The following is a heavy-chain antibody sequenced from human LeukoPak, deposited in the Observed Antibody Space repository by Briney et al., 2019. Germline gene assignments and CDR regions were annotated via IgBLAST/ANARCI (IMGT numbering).Heavy chain of an antibody. CDR2: IYSGGRT. V-gene: IGHV3-53*01. Sequence: GGSLRLSCAASGFTVSSNDMSWVRQAPGKGLEWVSVIYSGGRTFYADSVRGRFTISRDNSKNTLYLQMNSLSAEDTAVYYCASSYYDILTGYQELDHWGQGTLVTVSS. CDR3: ASSYYDILTGYQELDH. D-gene: IGHD3-9*01. CDR1: GFTVSSND. J-gene: IGHJ4*02.